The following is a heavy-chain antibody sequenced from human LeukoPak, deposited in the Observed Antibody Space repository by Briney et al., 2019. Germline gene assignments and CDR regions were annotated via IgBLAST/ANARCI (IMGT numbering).Heavy chain of an antibody. Sequence: GGSLRLSCAASGFSLRSSEMNWVRQAPGKGLEWVSYISSSGSTIYYADSVKGRFTISRDNAKNSLYLQMNSLRAEDTALYYCARANGDSWFGPWGQGTLVTVSS. V-gene: IGHV3-48*03. D-gene: IGHD4-17*01. CDR3: ARANGDSWFGP. CDR1: GFSLRSSE. CDR2: ISSSGSTI. J-gene: IGHJ5*02.